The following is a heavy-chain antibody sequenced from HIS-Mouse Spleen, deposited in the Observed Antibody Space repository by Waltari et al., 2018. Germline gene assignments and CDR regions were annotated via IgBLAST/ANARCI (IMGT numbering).Heavy chain of an antibody. V-gene: IGHV4-31*03. CDR1: GGSISSGGSY. CDR2: IYYSGST. D-gene: IGHD3-16*01. J-gene: IGHJ2*01. Sequence: QVQLQESGPGLVTPSQTLSLTCTVSGGSISSGGSYWSWIRQHPGKGLEWIGYIYYSGSTYYNPSLKSRVTISVDTSKNQFSLKLSSVTAADTAVYYCARAPIRGYWYFDLWGRGTLVTVSS. CDR3: ARAPIRGYWYFDL.